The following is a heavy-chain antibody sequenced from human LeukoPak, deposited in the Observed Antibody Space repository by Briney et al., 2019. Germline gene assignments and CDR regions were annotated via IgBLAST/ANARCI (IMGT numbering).Heavy chain of an antibody. D-gene: IGHD3-22*01. CDR3: ARGGYYYDSSGYYTPFDP. V-gene: IGHV4-61*02. Sequence: SQTLSLTCTVSGRSISSGSYYWSWIRQPAGKGLDWIARISTSGSTNYNPSRKSLVTISVDTSKNQFSLKLSSVTAADTAVYYCARGGYYYDSSGYYTPFDPWGQGTLVTVSS. J-gene: IGHJ5*02. CDR1: GRSISSGSYY. CDR2: ISTSGST.